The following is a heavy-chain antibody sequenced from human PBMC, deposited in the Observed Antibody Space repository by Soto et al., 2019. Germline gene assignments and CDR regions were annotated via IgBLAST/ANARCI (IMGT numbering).Heavy chain of an antibody. CDR1: GFTFSSYA. CDR3: ARAKFGEPYYFDY. V-gene: IGHV3-30-3*01. D-gene: IGHD3-10*02. Sequence: GGSLRLSCAASGFTFSSYAMHWVRQAPGKGLEWVAVISYDGSNKYYADSVKGRFTISRDNSKNTLYLQMNSLRAEDTAVYYCARAKFGEPYYFDYWGQGTLVTVS. J-gene: IGHJ4*02. CDR2: ISYDGSNK.